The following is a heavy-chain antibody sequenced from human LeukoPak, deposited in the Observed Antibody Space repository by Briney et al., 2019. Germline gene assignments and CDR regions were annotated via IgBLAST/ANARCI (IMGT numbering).Heavy chain of an antibody. V-gene: IGHV3-9*01. CDR2: ISWNSRGI. Sequence: TGGSLRLSCAASGFTFDDYAMHWVRQAPGKGLEWVSGISWNSRGIGYADSVKGRFAISRDNAKKSLYLQMNSLRAEDTALYYCAKDISSGRPRHFDYWGQGTLVTVSS. D-gene: IGHD6-19*01. CDR3: AKDISSGRPRHFDY. CDR1: GFTFDDYA. J-gene: IGHJ4*02.